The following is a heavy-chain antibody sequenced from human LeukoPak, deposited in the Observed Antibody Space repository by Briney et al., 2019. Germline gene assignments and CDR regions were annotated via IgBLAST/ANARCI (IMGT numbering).Heavy chain of an antibody. Sequence: AASVKVSCKASGGTFSSYAIGWVRQAPGQGLEWMGGIIPIFGTANYAQKFQGRVTITADESTSTAYMELSSLRSEDTAVYYCARERTIDAFDIWGQGTMVTVSS. CDR1: GGTFSSYA. CDR3: ARERTIDAFDI. J-gene: IGHJ3*02. CDR2: IIPIFGTA. V-gene: IGHV1-69*13.